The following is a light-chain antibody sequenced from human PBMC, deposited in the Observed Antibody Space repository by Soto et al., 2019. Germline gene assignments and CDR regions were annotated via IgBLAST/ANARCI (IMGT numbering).Light chain of an antibody. CDR3: QQYETFSGT. Sequence: DIQMTQSPSTLYSSVGDTVTVTCRASQSVSGWLAWYQQKPGEAPKLLIYDASALPRGVPARFSVSGSGTKFTLTIARLQPDDFATYDCQQYETFSGTFCPGTKVDIK. CDR1: QSVSGW. V-gene: IGKV1-5*01. J-gene: IGKJ1*01. CDR2: DAS.